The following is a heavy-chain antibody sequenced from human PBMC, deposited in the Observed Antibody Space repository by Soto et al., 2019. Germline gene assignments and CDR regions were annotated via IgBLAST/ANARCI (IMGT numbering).Heavy chain of an antibody. J-gene: IGHJ6*02. V-gene: IGHV2-5*02. CDR2: IYWDNDK. D-gene: IGHD2-21*02. CDR3: VQSRCGGDCLRSYSSHYYYGMDV. CDR1: GFSLSTGGVG. Sequence: QITLKESGPTLVKPTQTLTLTCTFSGFSLSTGGVGVGWIRQPPGKALEWLALIYWDNDKRYSPSLKSRLTVTHDTSTTPVVVTMTNMDPVDPATYYCVQSRCGGDCLRSYSSHYYYGMDVWGPGTTVTVFS.